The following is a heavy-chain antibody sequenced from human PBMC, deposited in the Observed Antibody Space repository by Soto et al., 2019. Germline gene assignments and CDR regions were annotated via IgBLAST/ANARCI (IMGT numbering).Heavy chain of an antibody. J-gene: IGHJ3*02. Sequence: QLQLQESGPGLVKPSETLSLTCTVSGGSISSCSYYWGWIRQPPGKGLEWIGSIYYSGSTYYNPSLKSRVTISVDTSKNQFSLKLSSVTAADTAVYYCARLRGEDDYIWGTFAFDIWGQGTMVTVSS. CDR3: ARLRGEDDYIWGTFAFDI. V-gene: IGHV4-39*01. CDR1: GGSISSCSYY. CDR2: IYYSGST. D-gene: IGHD3-16*01.